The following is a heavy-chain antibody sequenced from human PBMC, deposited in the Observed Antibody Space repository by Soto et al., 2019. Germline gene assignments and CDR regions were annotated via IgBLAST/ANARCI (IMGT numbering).Heavy chain of an antibody. CDR3: ARDYSSNWYSDL. Sequence: PSETLSLTCTVSGGSISNYYWSWIRQPAGKGLEWIGRLYPSGSTNYNPSLKSRVTMSVDTSKNQFSLRLSSVTAADTAVYYCARDYSSNWYSDLWGQGNLVTVSS. CDR1: GGSISNYY. J-gene: IGHJ4*02. D-gene: IGHD6-13*01. CDR2: LYPSGST. V-gene: IGHV4-4*07.